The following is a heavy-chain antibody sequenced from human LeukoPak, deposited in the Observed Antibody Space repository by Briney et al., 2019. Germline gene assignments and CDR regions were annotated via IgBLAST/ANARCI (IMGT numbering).Heavy chain of an antibody. Sequence: SETLSLTCTVSGGSISSYYWSWIRQPPGKGLEWIGYIYYSGSTYYNPSLKSRVTISVDTSEDQFSLKLNSVTAADTAVCYCARLNYYGSGSYYWFDPWGQGTLVTVSS. CDR1: GGSISSYY. CDR3: ARLNYYGSGSYYWFDP. CDR2: IYYSGST. J-gene: IGHJ5*01. V-gene: IGHV4-59*06. D-gene: IGHD3-10*01.